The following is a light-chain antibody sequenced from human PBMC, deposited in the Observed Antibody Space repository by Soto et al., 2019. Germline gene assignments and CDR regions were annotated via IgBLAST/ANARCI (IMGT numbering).Light chain of an antibody. CDR1: SSDVGKYDY. Sequence: QCALTQPPSSSGSPGQSVTISCTGTSSDVGKYDYVSWFQHHPGKAPKLIIYEVSKRPSGVPDRFSGSKSGSTASLPVSGLQTEDEADYYCNSYVAGSNVFGTGTKVTVL. J-gene: IGLJ1*01. V-gene: IGLV2-8*01. CDR2: EVS. CDR3: NSYVAGSNV.